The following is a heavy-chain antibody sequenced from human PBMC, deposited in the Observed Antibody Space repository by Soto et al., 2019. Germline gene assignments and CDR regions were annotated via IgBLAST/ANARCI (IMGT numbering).Heavy chain of an antibody. Sequence: PGGSLRLSCAASGFTFSNYAISWVRQAPGKGLEWVSTVSGSGGLTYYAESVKGRFTISRDNSKNTLYPQMNSLRAEDTAVYYCAKGSTYSFWSGSYLYYFDYWGQGTLVTVSS. J-gene: IGHJ4*02. V-gene: IGHV3-23*01. CDR2: VSGSGGLT. CDR3: AKGSTYSFWSGSYLYYFDY. D-gene: IGHD3-3*01. CDR1: GFTFSNYA.